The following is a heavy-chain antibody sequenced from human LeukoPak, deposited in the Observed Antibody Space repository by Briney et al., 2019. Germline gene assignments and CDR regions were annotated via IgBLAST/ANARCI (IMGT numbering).Heavy chain of an antibody. CDR3: AGEPGYCSGGSCYGGWFDP. CDR1: GGSFSGYY. J-gene: IGHJ5*02. V-gene: IGHV4-34*01. Sequence: SSETLSLTCAVYGGSFSGYYWSWIRQAPGKGLEWIGEINHSGSTDYNPSLKSRVTISGDTSKNQFSLRLSSVTAADTAVYYCAGEPGYCSGGSCYGGWFDPWGQGTLVTVSS. D-gene: IGHD2-15*01. CDR2: INHSGST.